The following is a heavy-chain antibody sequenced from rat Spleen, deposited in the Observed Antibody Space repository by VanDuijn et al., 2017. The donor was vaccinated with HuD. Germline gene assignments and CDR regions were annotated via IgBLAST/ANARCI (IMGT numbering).Heavy chain of an antibody. J-gene: IGHJ2*01. V-gene: IGHV5-7*01. Sequence: EVQLVESGGGLVQPGRSLKLSCAASGFTFSDYNMAWVRQAPTKGLEWVTTISYDGGSTNYRDSVKGRFTFSRDNARNTLYLQMDSLRSEDTATYYCARRYYSGFDYWGHGVMVTVSS. D-gene: IGHD1-1*01. CDR2: ISYDGGST. CDR1: GFTFSDYN. CDR3: ARRYYSGFDY.